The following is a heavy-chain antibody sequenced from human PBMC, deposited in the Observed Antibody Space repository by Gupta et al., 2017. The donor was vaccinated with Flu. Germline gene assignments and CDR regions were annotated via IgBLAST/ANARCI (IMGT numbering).Heavy chain of an antibody. D-gene: IGHD6-6*01. CDR1: GYTFTSYD. Sequence: QVQLVQSGAEVKKPGASVKVSCKASGYTFTSYDINWVRQATGQGLEWMGWMNPNSGNTGYAQKFQGRVTMTRNTSITTAYMELSSLRSEDTAVYYCARGEIAARPDTKDFQHWGQGTLVTVSS. CDR2: MNPNSGNT. CDR3: ARGEIAARPDTKDFQH. J-gene: IGHJ1*01. V-gene: IGHV1-8*01.